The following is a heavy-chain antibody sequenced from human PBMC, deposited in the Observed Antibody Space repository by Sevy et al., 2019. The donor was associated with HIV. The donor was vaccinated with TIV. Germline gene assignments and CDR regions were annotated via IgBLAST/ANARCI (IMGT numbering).Heavy chain of an antibody. CDR2: ISSSSSYT. V-gene: IGHV3-11*06. CDR3: AREAATHYYYYGMDV. CDR1: GFTFSDYY. D-gene: IGHD2-15*01. J-gene: IGHJ6*02. Sequence: GGSLRLSCAASGFTFSDYYMSWIRQAPGKGLEWVSYISSSSSYTNYADSVKDRFTISRDNAKNSLYLQMNSLRAEDTAVYYCAREAATHYYYYGMDVWGQGTTVTVSS.